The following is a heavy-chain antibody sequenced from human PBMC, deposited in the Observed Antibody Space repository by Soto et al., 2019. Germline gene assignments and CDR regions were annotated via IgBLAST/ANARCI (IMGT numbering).Heavy chain of an antibody. J-gene: IGHJ5*02. V-gene: IGHV4-4*07. D-gene: IGHD1-1*01. Sequence: LSLTCTVSGASLSGFYWSCIRKSAGKGLEWIGRIYATGTTDYNPSLKSRVMMSVDTSKKQFSLKLRSVTAADTAVYYCVRDGTKTLRDWFDPWGQGMSVTVSS. CDR3: VRDGTKTLRDWFDP. CDR2: IYATGTT. CDR1: GASLSGFY.